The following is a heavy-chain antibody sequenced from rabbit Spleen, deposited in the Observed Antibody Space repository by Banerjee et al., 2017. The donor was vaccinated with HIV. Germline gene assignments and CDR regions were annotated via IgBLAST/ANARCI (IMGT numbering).Heavy chain of an antibody. CDR2: IDTNYGNT. CDR1: GFSFSSNYY. D-gene: IGHD1-1*01. V-gene: IGHV1S40*01. J-gene: IGHJ4*01. CDR3: TGSNVYQHYSNL. Sequence: SLEESGGDLVKPGAFLTLTCTASGFSFSSNYYMCWVRQAPGKGLEWIGCIDTNYGNTYYASWAKGRFTISKTSSTTGTLQMTSLTAADTATYFCTGSNVYQHYSNLWGPGTLVTVS.